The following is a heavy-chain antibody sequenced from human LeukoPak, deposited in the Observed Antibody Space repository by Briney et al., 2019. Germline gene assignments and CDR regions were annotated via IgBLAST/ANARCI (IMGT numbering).Heavy chain of an antibody. CDR3: ARVISNYYFDY. J-gene: IGHJ4*02. Sequence: SETLSLTCAVSGGSISSGGYSWSWIRQPPGKGLEWIGYIYHSGSTYYNPSLKSRVTISVDRSKNEFSPKLSSLTAADTAVYYCARVISNYYFDYWGQGTLVTVSS. CDR1: GGSISSGGYS. D-gene: IGHD4-4*01. CDR2: IYHSGST. V-gene: IGHV4-30-2*01.